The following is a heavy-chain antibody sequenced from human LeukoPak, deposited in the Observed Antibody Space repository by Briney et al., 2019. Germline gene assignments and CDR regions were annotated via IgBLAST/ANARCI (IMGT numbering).Heavy chain of an antibody. CDR1: GYTFTSYG. CDR2: ISAYNGNT. Sequence: ASVKVSCKASGYTFTSYGISWVRQAPGQGLEWMGWISAYNGNTNYAQKLQGRVTMTTDTSTSTAYMELRSLRSDDTAVYYCARESYYGSGSYYGPEDYWGQGTLVTVSS. J-gene: IGHJ4*02. V-gene: IGHV1-18*01. D-gene: IGHD3-10*01. CDR3: ARESYYGSGSYYGPEDY.